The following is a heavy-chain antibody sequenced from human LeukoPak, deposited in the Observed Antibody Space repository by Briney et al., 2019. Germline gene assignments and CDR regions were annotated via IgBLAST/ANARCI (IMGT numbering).Heavy chain of an antibody. V-gene: IGHV3-23*01. D-gene: IGHD2-21*01. CDR1: GFTFSSYA. J-gene: IGHJ3*02. Sequence: GGSLRLSCAASGFTFSSYAMSRVRQAPGKGLEWVSGISGSGGTKYYADSVKGRFTISRDNSKNILYLQMNSLRAEDTAVYYCAKDRGGDFYDAFDIWGQGTLVTVS. CDR3: AKDRGGDFYDAFDI. CDR2: ISGSGGTK.